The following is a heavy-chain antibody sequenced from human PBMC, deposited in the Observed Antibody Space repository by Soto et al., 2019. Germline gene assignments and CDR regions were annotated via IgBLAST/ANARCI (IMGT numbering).Heavy chain of an antibody. D-gene: IGHD2-2*01. CDR2: ISAYNGNT. CDR3: ARASQDIVVVPAAIEADY. CDR1: GYTFTSYG. Sequence: ASVKVSCKASGYTFTSYGISWVRQAPGQGLEWMGWISAYNGNTNYAQKLQGRVTMTTDTSTSTAYMELRSLRSDDTAVYYCARASQDIVVVPAAIEADYWGQGTLVTVSS. V-gene: IGHV1-18*01. J-gene: IGHJ4*02.